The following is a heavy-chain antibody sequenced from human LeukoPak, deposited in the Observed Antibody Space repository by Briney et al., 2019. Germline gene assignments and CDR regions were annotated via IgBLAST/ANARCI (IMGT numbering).Heavy chain of an antibody. CDR1: GFTFSSYA. D-gene: IGHD2/OR15-2a*01. CDR3: ARVLRGNIDY. Sequence: PGGSLRLSCAASGFTFSSYAMHWVRQAPGKGLEWVAVISYDGSNKYYADSVKGRFTISRDNSRNTLYLQMNSLRAEDTAVYYCARVLRGNIDYWGQGTLVTVSS. V-gene: IGHV3-30-3*01. J-gene: IGHJ4*02. CDR2: ISYDGSNK.